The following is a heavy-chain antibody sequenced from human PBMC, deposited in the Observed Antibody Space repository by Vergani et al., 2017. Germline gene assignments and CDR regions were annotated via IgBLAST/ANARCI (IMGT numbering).Heavy chain of an antibody. CDR1: GFTFSSHA. D-gene: IGHD2-15*01. V-gene: IGHV3-23*01. CDR2: IVGSGGRT. J-gene: IGHJ3*02. CDR3: AKSRGYYSTDGFDI. Sequence: EVQLLESGGGLVQPGGSLRLSCAASGFTFSSHAMTWVLQAPGTGLEWVSAIVGSGGRTYYADSVKGRFTISRDNSKNTLYLQLNSLRADDTAVYYCAKSRGYYSTDGFDIWGQGTMVTVSS.